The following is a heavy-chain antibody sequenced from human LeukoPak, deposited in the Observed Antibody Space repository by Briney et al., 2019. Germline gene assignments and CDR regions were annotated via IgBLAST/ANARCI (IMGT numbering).Heavy chain of an antibody. V-gene: IGHV5-51*01. CDR3: ARQNDSSGYYLPYFDY. CDR2: IYPGDSDT. Sequence: GESLKISCKGSGYSFTSYWIGWVRQMPGKGLEWMGIIYPGDSDTRYSPSFQGQVTISADKSISTAYLQWSSLKASDTAMYYCARQNDSSGYYLPYFDYWGQGTLVTVSS. D-gene: IGHD3-22*01. J-gene: IGHJ4*02. CDR1: GYSFTSYW.